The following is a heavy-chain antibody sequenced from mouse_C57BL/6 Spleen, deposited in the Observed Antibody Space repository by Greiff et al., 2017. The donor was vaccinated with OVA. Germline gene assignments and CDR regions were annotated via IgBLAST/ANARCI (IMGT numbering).Heavy chain of an antibody. Sequence: EVMLVESGGGLVKPGGSLKLSCAASGFTFSSYAMSWVRQTPEKRLEWVATISDGGSYTYYPDNVKGRFTISRDNAKNNLYLQLSHLTSEDTAMNYGARGYYYGGGYYFDYWGQGTTLTVSS. CDR2: ISDGGSYT. CDR3: ARGYYYGGGYYFDY. D-gene: IGHD1-1*01. V-gene: IGHV5-4*03. CDR1: GFTFSSYA. J-gene: IGHJ2*01.